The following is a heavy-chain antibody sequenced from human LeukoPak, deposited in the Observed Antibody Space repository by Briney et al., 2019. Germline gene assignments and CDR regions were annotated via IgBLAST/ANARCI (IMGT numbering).Heavy chain of an antibody. V-gene: IGHV4-59*06. Sequence: PSETLSLTCTVSGGSISIYYWSWIRQHPGKGLEWIGYIYYSGSTYYNPSLKSRVTISVDTSKNQFSLKLSSVTAADTAVYYCARAAENWYFDLWGRGTLVTVSS. CDR1: GGSISIYY. J-gene: IGHJ2*01. CDR3: ARAAENWYFDL. CDR2: IYYSGST.